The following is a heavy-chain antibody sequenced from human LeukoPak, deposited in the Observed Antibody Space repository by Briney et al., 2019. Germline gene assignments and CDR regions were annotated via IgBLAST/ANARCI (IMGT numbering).Heavy chain of an antibody. V-gene: IGHV4-39*01. J-gene: IGHJ4*02. CDR2: IFYSGST. D-gene: IGHD4/OR15-4a*01. CDR1: GGSISSSNYY. Sequence: PSETLSLTCAVSGGSISSSNYYWGWIRQPPGKGLQWFGSIFYSGSTYFNPSLKSRVTISVDTSKNQFSLKLNSVTASDTAVYYCARMGQLTGIDYWGQGTLVTVSS. CDR3: ARMGQLTGIDY.